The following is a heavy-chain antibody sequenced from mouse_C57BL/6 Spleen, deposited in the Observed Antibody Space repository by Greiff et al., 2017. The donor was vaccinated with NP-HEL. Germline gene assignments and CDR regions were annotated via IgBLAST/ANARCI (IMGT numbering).Heavy chain of an antibody. V-gene: IGHV1-82*01. CDR1: GYAFSSSW. Sequence: QVQLQQSGPELVKPGASVKISCKASGYAFSSSWMNWVKQRPGKGLEWIGRIYPGDGDTNYNGKFKGKATLTADKSSSTAYMQLSSLASEDSAVYCGASPAQAADYAMDYWGQGTSVTVSS. D-gene: IGHD3-2*02. CDR3: ASPAQAADYAMDY. CDR2: IYPGDGDT. J-gene: IGHJ4*01.